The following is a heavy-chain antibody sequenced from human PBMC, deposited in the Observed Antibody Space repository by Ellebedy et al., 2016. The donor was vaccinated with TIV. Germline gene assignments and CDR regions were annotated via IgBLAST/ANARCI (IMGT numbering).Heavy chain of an antibody. J-gene: IGHJ4*02. D-gene: IGHD6-19*01. V-gene: IGHV3-30*18. CDR3: AKDNYSSGWPTFDY. Sequence: GGSLRLSXAASGFTFSSYGMHWVRQAPGKGLEWVAVISYDGSNKYYADSVKGRFTISRDNSKNTLYLQMNSLRAEDTAVYYCAKDNYSSGWPTFDYWGQGTLVTVSS. CDR2: ISYDGSNK. CDR1: GFTFSSYG.